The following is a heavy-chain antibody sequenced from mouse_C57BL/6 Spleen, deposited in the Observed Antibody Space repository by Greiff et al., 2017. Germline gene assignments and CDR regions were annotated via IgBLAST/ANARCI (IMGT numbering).Heavy chain of an antibody. CDR1: GFTFSDYG. CDR3: ARRLGDYFGY. Sequence: EVQVVESGGGLVKPGGSLKLSCAASGFTFSDYGMHWVRQAPEKGLEWVAYISSGSSTIYYADTVKGRFTISRDNAKNTLFLQMTSLRSEDTAMYYCARRLGDYFGYWGQGTTLTVSS. D-gene: IGHD3-2*02. J-gene: IGHJ2*01. CDR2: ISSGSSTI. V-gene: IGHV5-17*01.